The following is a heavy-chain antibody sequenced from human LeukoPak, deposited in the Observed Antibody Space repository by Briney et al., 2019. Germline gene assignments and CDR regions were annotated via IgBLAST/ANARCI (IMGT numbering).Heavy chain of an antibody. D-gene: IGHD6-13*01. Sequence: SQTLSLTCTVSGGSISSGSYYWSWIRQPAGKGLEWIGRIYTSGSTNYNPSLKSRVTISVDTSKNQFSLKLSSVTAADTAVYYCARGGWSSSWDDAFDIWGQGTMVTVSS. J-gene: IGHJ3*02. CDR2: IYTSGST. CDR3: ARGGWSSSWDDAFDI. V-gene: IGHV4-61*02. CDR1: GGSISSGSYY.